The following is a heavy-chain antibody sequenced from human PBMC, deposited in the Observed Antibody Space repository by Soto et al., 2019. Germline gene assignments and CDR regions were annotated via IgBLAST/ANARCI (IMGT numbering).Heavy chain of an antibody. Sequence: QVQLVESGGGVVQPGMSLRLSCAASGFIFNEYGMHWVRQAPGKGLEWVAVIWYDGSNKYYADSVKGRFTISRDNSKNAMSLQMNKLRAEDTDVYYCARWGCSGTNCNLNQRGDNLWGQGTLVTVSS. CDR1: GFIFNEYG. CDR3: ARWGCSGTNCNLNQRGDNL. D-gene: IGHD2-15*01. J-gene: IGHJ4*02. CDR2: IWYDGSNK. V-gene: IGHV3-33*03.